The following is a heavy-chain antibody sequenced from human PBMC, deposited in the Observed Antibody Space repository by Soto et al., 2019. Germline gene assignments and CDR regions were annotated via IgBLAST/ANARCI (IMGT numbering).Heavy chain of an antibody. J-gene: IGHJ5*02. CDR3: VRDGTKTLRDWFDP. D-gene: IGHD1-1*01. CDR1: GASISGYY. V-gene: IGHV4-4*07. CDR2: IYATGTT. Sequence: SETLSLTCTVSGASISGYYWSWIRKSAGKGLEWIGRIYATGTTDYNPSLKSRVMMSVDTSKKKFSLRLRSVTAADTAVYYCVRDGTKTLRDWFDPWGQGISVTVSS.